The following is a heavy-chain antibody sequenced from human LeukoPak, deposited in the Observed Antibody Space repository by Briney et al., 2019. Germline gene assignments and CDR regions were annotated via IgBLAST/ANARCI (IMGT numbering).Heavy chain of an antibody. J-gene: IGHJ6*03. Sequence: QPGGSLRPSCAAPGFTFSSYAMSWVRQAPGKGLESASAISGSGGSTYYADSVKGQFTISRDNSKNTLYLQMTSLRAEDTAVYYWAKGNYNDYYYYYMDVWGKGTTVTVSS. V-gene: IGHV3-23*01. CDR2: ISGSGGST. CDR3: AKGNYNDYYYYYMDV. D-gene: IGHD1-7*01. CDR1: GFTFSSYA.